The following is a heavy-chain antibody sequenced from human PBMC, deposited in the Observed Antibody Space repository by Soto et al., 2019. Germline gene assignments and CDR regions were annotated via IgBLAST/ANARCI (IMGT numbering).Heavy chain of an antibody. CDR1: GFTFSSYS. Sequence: EVQLVESGGGLVKPGGSLRLSCAASGFTFSSYSMNWVRQAPGKGLEWVSSISRSSSYIYYADSVKGRFTISRDNAKNSLNLQRKRLGAKDTAGYYCARDRAVVNAHKGYYFDYWVQGTLVTVSS. J-gene: IGHJ4*02. CDR3: ARDRAVVNAHKGYYFDY. D-gene: IGHD2-21*01. CDR2: ISRSSSYI. V-gene: IGHV3-21*01.